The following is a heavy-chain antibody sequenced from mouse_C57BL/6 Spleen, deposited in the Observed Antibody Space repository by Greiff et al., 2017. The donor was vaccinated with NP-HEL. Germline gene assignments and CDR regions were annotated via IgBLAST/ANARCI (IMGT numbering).Heavy chain of an antibody. J-gene: IGHJ4*01. CDR3: ARAGIIGSGSSYERGAMDY. Sequence: VKLLESGAELARPGASVKLSCKASGYTFTSYGISWVKQRTGQGLEWIGEIYPRSGNTYYNEKFKGKATLTADKSSSTAYMELRSLTSEDSAVYFCARAGIIGSGSSYERGAMDYWGQGTSVTVSS. CDR2: IYPRSGNT. D-gene: IGHD1-1*01. CDR1: GYTFTSYG. V-gene: IGHV1-81*01.